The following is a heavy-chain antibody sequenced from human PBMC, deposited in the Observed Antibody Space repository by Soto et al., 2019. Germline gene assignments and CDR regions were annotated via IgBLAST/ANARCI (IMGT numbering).Heavy chain of an antibody. Sequence: QVQLVESGGGVVQPGTSLRLSCGASGFTFRNYGMHWVRQAPGKGLEWVAVIWYDGTIKYYSESVKGRFTISRDNSKNTLYLQMDSLRAEDTALYYCTRTPSGSDYGMDVWGQGTTVTVSS. J-gene: IGHJ6*02. CDR3: TRTPSGSDYGMDV. V-gene: IGHV3-33*01. D-gene: IGHD3-10*01. CDR1: GFTFRNYG. CDR2: IWYDGTIK.